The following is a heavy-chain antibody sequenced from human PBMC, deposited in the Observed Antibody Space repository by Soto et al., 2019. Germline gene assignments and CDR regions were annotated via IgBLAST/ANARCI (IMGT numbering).Heavy chain of an antibody. J-gene: IGHJ4*02. CDR1: GFTFSRYW. Sequence: EVQLVESGGDLVQPGGFLRLSCATSGFTFSRYWMHWVRQVPGKGLVWVSRINSDGSSISYSDSVKGRFTISRDNAKNTLYLQMNILRVEDTAVYYCARLPVDTSTSLDYWGQGTLVTVSS. V-gene: IGHV3-74*01. CDR3: ARLPVDTSTSLDY. D-gene: IGHD5-18*01. CDR2: INSDGSSI.